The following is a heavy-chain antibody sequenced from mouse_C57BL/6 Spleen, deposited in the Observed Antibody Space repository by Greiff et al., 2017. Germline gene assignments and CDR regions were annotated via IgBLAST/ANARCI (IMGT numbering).Heavy chain of an antibody. J-gene: IGHJ1*03. V-gene: IGHV1-55*01. CDR3: ARFLNYGSPYWYFDV. D-gene: IGHD1-1*01. CDR1: GYTFTSYW. Sequence: QVQLQQPGAELVKPGASVKMSCKASGYTFTSYWITWVKQRPGQGLEWIGDIYPGSGSTNYNEKFKSKATLTVDTSSSTAYMQLSSLTSEDSAVYYWARFLNYGSPYWYFDVWGTGTTVTVSS. CDR2: IYPGSGST.